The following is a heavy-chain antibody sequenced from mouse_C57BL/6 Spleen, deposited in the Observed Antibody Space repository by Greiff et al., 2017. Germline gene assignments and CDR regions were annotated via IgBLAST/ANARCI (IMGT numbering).Heavy chain of an antibody. CDR2: FYPGSGSI. CDR1: GYTFTEYT. CDR3: ARHEDRYYYGSGYGWFDV. J-gene: IGHJ1*03. D-gene: IGHD1-1*01. Sequence: QVQLKESGAELVKPGASVKLSCKASGYTFTEYTIHWVKQRSGQGLEWIGWFYPGSGSIKYNEKFKEKATLTAAKSSSTVYMSVSRVTTGDSAVEFGARHEDRYYYGSGYGWFDVWGTGTTVTVSA. V-gene: IGHV1-62-2*01.